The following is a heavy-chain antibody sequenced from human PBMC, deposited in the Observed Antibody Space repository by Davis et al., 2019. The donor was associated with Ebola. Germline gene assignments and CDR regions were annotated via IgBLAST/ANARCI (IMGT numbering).Heavy chain of an antibody. V-gene: IGHV4-59*01. CDR3: ARFRGSGFYYMDV. CDR1: GGSISSYY. Sequence: PSETLSLTCTVSGGSISSYYWSWIRQPPGKGLEWIGYIYYSGSTNYNPSLKSRVTISVDTSKNQLSLKVSSVTAADTAVYYCARFRGSGFYYMDVWGKGTTVTVSS. CDR2: IYYSGST. J-gene: IGHJ6*03. D-gene: IGHD3-10*01.